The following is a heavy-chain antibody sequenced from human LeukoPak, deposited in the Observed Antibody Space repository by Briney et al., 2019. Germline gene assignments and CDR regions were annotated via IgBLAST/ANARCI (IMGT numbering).Heavy chain of an antibody. CDR3: ARGGYDYVWGSYRHYYFGY. D-gene: IGHD3-16*02. CDR2: INHSGST. CDR1: GGSFSGYY. V-gene: IGHV4-34*01. Sequence: SETLSPTCAVYGGSFSGYYWSWIRQPPGKGLEWIGEINHSGSTNYNPSLKSRVTISVDTSKNQFSLKLSSVTAADTAVYYCARGGYDYVWGSYRHYYFGYWGQGTLVTVSS. J-gene: IGHJ4*02.